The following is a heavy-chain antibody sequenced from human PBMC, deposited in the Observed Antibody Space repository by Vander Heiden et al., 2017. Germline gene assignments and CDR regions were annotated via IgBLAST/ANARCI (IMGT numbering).Heavy chain of an antibody. J-gene: IGHJ4*02. CDR2: INPTGSAI. V-gene: IGHV3-11*01. CDR1: GFTFSDYY. D-gene: IGHD5-12*01. CDR3: AKYRLEPGLHFDY. Sequence: QVQLVESGGAVVKPGGSLRLSCPAPGFTFSDYYMSWIRQAPGKGLEWVSYINPTGSAIYSADTVKGRFTISRDNARNSLYLQMNRVRPEDTAIYYYAKYRLEPGLHFDYWGQGSLVSVSS.